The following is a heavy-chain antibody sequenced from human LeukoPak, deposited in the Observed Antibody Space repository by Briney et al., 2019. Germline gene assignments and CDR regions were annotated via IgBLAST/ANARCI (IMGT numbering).Heavy chain of an antibody. CDR3: TREYGFMTTVFHAFDI. Sequence: SETLSLTCTVSGGSISNYYWSWIRQPAGKGLEWIGRIYNSGSTNYNSSLKSRVTISVDTSKNQFSLKLSSVTAADTAIYYCTREYGFMTTVFHAFDIWGQGTMVTVSS. D-gene: IGHD4-17*01. J-gene: IGHJ3*02. CDR2: IYNSGST. CDR1: GGSISNYY. V-gene: IGHV4-4*07.